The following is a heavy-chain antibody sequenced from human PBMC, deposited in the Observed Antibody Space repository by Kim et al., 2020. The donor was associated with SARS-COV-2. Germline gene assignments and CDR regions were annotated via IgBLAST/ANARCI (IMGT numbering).Heavy chain of an antibody. CDR2: I. V-gene: IGHV3-21*06. D-gene: IGHD4-4*01. J-gene: IGHJ4*02. CDR3: ARTQPQYHFDY. Sequence: IHYADLVKGRCTNSRANAKNSLFLQMISLRAEDTAIYYCARTQPQYHFDYWGQGTLVTVSS.